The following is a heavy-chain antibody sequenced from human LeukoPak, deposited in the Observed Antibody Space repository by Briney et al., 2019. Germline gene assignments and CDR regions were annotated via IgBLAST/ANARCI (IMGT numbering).Heavy chain of an antibody. Sequence: GGSLRLSCAASGFTFSTYAMSWVRQAPGKGLEWVSSVSTSGGDTYNADSVKGRFTISRDNSKNTLYLQMNSLRAEDTAVYYCASDSGYDHHGLFDYWGQGTLVTVSS. D-gene: IGHD5-12*01. CDR3: ASDSGYDHHGLFDY. V-gene: IGHV3-23*01. CDR2: VSTSGGDT. J-gene: IGHJ4*02. CDR1: GFTFSTYA.